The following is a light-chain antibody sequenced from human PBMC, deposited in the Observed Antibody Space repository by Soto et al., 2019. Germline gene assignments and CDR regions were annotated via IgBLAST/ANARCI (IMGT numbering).Light chain of an antibody. J-gene: IGLJ3*02. CDR2: EGS. CDR1: SSDVGRYNY. V-gene: IGLV2-23*01. CDR3: CSYAGSSTWV. Sequence: QLVLTQPAAVSGPPGQSITISCTGTSSDVGRYNYVSWYQQHPGKAPKLMIYEGSKRPSGVSNRFSGSKSGNTASLTISGLQAEDEADYYCCSYAGSSTWVFGGGTKLTVL.